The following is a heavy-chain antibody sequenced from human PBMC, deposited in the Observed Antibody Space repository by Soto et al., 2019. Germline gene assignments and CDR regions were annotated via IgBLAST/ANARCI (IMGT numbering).Heavy chain of an antibody. J-gene: IGHJ4*01. CDR2: INHSGST. CDR1: GGSFSGYY. V-gene: IGHV4-34*01. CDR3: ASSGGYDFWSGYPYYFDY. Sequence: PSETLSLTCVVYGGSFSGYYWNWIRQPPGKGPEWIGEINHSGSTNYSPSLKSRVTLSVDTSKNQFSLKLHSVTAADTAVYYCASSGGYDFWSGYPYYFDYWGQGTLVTVSS. D-gene: IGHD3-3*01.